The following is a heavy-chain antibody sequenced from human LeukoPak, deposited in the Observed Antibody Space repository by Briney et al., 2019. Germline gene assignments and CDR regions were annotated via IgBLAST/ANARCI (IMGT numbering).Heavy chain of an antibody. V-gene: IGHV3-33*01. CDR2: IWYDGSNK. CDR3: ARDLAVVTAFDY. D-gene: IGHD2-21*02. J-gene: IGHJ4*02. CDR1: GFTFSSYG. Sequence: GRSLRLSCAASGFTFSSYGMHWVRQAPGKGLEWVAVIWYDGSNKYYADSVKGRFTISRDNSKNTLYLQMNSLRAEDTAVYYCARDLAVVTAFDYWGQGTLVTVSS.